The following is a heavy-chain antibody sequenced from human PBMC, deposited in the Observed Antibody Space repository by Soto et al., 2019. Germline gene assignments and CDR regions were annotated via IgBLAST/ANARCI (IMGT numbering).Heavy chain of an antibody. J-gene: IGHJ4*02. D-gene: IGHD5-18*01. CDR2: IFSGGST. CDR1: GFTVSTNY. Sequence: EVQLVESGGGLVQPGGSLRLSCAASGFTVSTNYMSWVRQAPGKGLEWVSVIFSGGSTYYADSVKVRFTISRDISKNTLYLQMNSLRAEDTAVYYCSRDQGYSHYWGQGTLVTVSS. V-gene: IGHV3-66*01. CDR3: SRDQGYSHY.